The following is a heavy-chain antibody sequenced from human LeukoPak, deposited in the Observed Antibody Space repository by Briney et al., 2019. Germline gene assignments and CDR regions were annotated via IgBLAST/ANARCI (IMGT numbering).Heavy chain of an antibody. J-gene: IGHJ4*02. CDR1: AGFTFSDYW. V-gene: IGHV3-7*03. Sequence: GGSLRLSCAASAGFTFSDYWMNWVRQAPGKGLEWVAIISQDGREKHYVDSVNSRFTISRDNAKSSLYLQINSLRAEDTAVYYCVGGIGWQPDYWGQGTLVTVSS. CDR3: VGGIGWQPDY. CDR2: ISQDGREK. D-gene: IGHD6-19*01.